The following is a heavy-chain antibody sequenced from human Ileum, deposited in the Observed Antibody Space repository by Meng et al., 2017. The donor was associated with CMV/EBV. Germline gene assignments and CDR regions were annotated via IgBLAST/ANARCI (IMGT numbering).Heavy chain of an antibody. CDR3: VRHIPTGAGPFDP. D-gene: IGHD1-1*01. V-gene: IGHV5-51*01. CDR2: IYPRDSDT. Sequence: GESLKISCKGSGYSFISYWIGWVRQMTGKGLEWMGMIYPRDSDTRYSPSFQGQVTISADKSISTTYLQWSSLKASDTAIYYCVRHIPTGAGPFDPWGQGTLVTVSS. CDR1: GYSFISYW. J-gene: IGHJ5*02.